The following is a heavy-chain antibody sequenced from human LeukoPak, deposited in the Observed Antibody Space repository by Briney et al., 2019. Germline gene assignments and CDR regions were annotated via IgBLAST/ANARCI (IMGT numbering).Heavy chain of an antibody. CDR1: GFTLRSYA. CDR2: IHTGGST. CDR3: ARARDFDD. J-gene: IGHJ4*02. V-gene: IGHV3-66*01. Sequence: GGSLRLSSAPSGFTLRSYAMSSVPQAPRKGLEWVSVIHTGGSTYYADSVKGRFIISRDTSKNTRYLQMNNLRAEDAAVYYCARARDFDDWGQGTLVTVSS.